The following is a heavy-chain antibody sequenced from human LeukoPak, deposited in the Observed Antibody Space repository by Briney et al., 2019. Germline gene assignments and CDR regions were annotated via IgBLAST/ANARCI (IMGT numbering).Heavy chain of an antibody. CDR3: ARLNEVAGTYDY. CDR2: ISAYNGNA. J-gene: IGHJ4*02. CDR1: GYTFTSYG. D-gene: IGHD6-19*01. Sequence: ASVKVSCKASGYTFTSYGISWVRQAPGQGLEWMGWISAYNGNANYAQKLQGRVTMTTDTSTSTAYMELRSLRSDDTAVYYCARLNEVAGTYDYWGQGTLVTVSS. V-gene: IGHV1-18*01.